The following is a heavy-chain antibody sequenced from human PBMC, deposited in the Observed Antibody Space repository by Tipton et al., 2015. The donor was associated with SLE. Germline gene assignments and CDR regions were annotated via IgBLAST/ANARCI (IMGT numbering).Heavy chain of an antibody. D-gene: IGHD1-26*01. Sequence: QSGAEVKKPGASVKVSCKASGYTFTGYYMHWVRQAPGQGLEWMGWINPNSGGTNYAQKFQGRVTMTRDTSISTAYMELSRLRSDESTVYYCARDHKRALYRLSGCWFDPWGQGTLVTVSS. J-gene: IGHJ5*02. CDR3: ARDHKRALYRLSGCWFDP. V-gene: IGHV1-2*02. CDR1: GYTFTGYY. CDR2: INPNSGGT.